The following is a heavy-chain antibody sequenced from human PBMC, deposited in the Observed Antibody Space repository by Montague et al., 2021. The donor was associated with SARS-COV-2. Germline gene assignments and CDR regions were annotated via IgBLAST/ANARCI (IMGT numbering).Heavy chain of an antibody. V-gene: IGHV4-59*02. CDR2: FYSVGST. D-gene: IGHD1-14*01. J-gene: IGHJ3*02. Sequence: SETLSLTCTVSGASVGSSDWGWIRQSPGKGLEWIGYFYSVGSTDYNPSLKSRATISRDTSKNQFSLKVRSVTPADTAVYYCARETMTADAFDIWGQGTMVTVSS. CDR3: ARETMTADAFDI. CDR1: GASVGSSD.